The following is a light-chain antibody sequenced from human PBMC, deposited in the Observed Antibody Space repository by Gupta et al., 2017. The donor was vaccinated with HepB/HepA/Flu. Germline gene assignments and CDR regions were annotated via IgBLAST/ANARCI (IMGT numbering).Light chain of an antibody. V-gene: IGKV1-9*01. CDR1: QSVSSY. Sequence: DIQLTQSPSFLSASVGDRVTITCRASQSVSSYLAWYQQKPGQAPKLLIYAASTLQSGVPSRFSGSGSGTEFTLTISSLQPEDFATYYCQQLNFYPITFGQGTRLDIK. CDR2: AAS. J-gene: IGKJ5*01. CDR3: QQLNFYPIT.